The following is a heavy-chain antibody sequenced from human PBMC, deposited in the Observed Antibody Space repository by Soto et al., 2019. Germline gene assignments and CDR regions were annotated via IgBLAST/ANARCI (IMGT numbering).Heavy chain of an antibody. Sequence: LRLSCAASGFTFSSYAMSWVRQAPGKGLEWVSAISGSGGSTYYADSVKGRFTISRDNSKNTLYLQMNSLRAEDTAVYYCAKDRWAMVADYYYYYGMDVWGQGTTVTVSS. V-gene: IGHV3-23*01. J-gene: IGHJ6*02. CDR2: ISGSGGST. CDR3: AKDRWAMVADYYYYYGMDV. CDR1: GFTFSSYA. D-gene: IGHD5-18*01.